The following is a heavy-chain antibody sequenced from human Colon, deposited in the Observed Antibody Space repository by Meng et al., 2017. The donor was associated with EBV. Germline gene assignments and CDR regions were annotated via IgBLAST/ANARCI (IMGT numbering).Heavy chain of an antibody. CDR3: ARYGDYAPKD. CDR2: IYSGGGT. V-gene: IGHV3-53*01. Sequence: EVQLVESGXXXXXPXGSLRLSCAASGFTVSSNYMTWVRQAPGKGLEWVSVIYSGGGTYLADSVKGRFTISRDNSKNTLYLQMNSLRAEDTAVYYCARYGDYAPKDWGQGTVAPSHQ. D-gene: IGHD4-17*01. CDR1: GFTVSSNY. J-gene: IGHJ4*02.